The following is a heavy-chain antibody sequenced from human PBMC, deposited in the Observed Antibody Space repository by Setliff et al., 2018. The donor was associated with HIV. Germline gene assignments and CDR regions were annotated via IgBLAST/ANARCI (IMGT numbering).Heavy chain of an antibody. J-gene: IGHJ4*02. CDR2: INHSGTT. CDR1: GGSFSGYL. Sequence: SETLSLTCAVYGGSFSGYLWSWVRQPLGKGLEWIGEINHSGTTNYSPSLKSRLTISVDTSKNQLSLNLTSLTAADTAVYYCATRPMIRGKPFDTWSPGALVTVSS. V-gene: IGHV4-34*01. CDR3: ATRPMIRGKPFDT. D-gene: IGHD3-10*01.